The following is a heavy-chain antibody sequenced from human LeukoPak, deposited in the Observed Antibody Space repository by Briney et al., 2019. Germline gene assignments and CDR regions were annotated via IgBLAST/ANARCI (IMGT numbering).Heavy chain of an antibody. CDR2: INPNSGGT. J-gene: IGHJ4*02. CDR3: ARYTTTGTWDY. V-gene: IGHV1-2*02. Sequence: ASVKVSCKASGYTFTSYYMHWVRQAPGQGLEWMGWINPNSGGTNYAQKFQGRVTMTRDTSISTAYMELNRLRSDDTAVYYCARYTTTGTWDYWGQGTLVTVSS. CDR1: GYTFTSYY. D-gene: IGHD1-1*01.